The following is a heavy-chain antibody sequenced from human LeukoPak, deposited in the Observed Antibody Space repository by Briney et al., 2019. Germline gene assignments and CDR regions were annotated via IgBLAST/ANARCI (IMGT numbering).Heavy chain of an antibody. D-gene: IGHD6-13*01. V-gene: IGHV3-30*18. CDR3: AKDRYSGLNTIDY. CDR2: ISYDGSYK. CDR1: GFTFSSFG. J-gene: IGHJ4*02. Sequence: GGSLRLSCAASGFTFSSFGMHWVRQAPGKGLEWVAVISYDGSYKFYADSVKGRFTISRDNSKSTLYLQMNSLRAEDTAVYYCAKDRYSGLNTIDYWGQGTLVTVSS.